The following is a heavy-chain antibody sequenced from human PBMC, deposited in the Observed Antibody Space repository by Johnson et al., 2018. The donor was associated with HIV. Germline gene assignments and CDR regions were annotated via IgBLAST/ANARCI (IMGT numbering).Heavy chain of an antibody. CDR2: ISWNSGSI. V-gene: IGHV3-9*01. D-gene: IGHD3-22*01. CDR3: AKDLGDPMIEVHAFDI. J-gene: IGHJ3*02. CDR1: GFTFDDYA. Sequence: VQLVESGGGLVQPGRSLRLSCAASGFTFDDYAMHWVRQAPGKGLAWVSGISWNSGSIGYADSVTGRFTLSRDNAKNSLYRQMNSLRAEDTALYYCAKDLGDPMIEVHAFDIWGQGTMVTVSS.